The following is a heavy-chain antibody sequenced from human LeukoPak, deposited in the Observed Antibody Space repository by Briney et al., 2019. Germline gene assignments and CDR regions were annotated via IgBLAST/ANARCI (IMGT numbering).Heavy chain of an antibody. CDR3: AKYDSFDHYYDSSGRFDC. J-gene: IGHJ4*02. V-gene: IGHV3-23*01. CDR2: ISGSGGDT. D-gene: IGHD3-22*01. CDR1: GFTFSSYA. Sequence: GGSLRLSCAASGFTFSSYAMRWVRQAPGKGLAWVSAISGSGGDTYYADSVKGRFTISRDNSKNTLFLQMNSLRAEDTAVYYCAKYDSFDHYYDSSGRFDCWGQGTLVTVSS.